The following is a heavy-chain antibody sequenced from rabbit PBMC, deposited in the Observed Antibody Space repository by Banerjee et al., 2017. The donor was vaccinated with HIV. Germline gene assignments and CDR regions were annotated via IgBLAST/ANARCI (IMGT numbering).Heavy chain of an antibody. D-gene: IGHD2-1*01. CDR2: IYTGSGGT. V-gene: IGHV1S40*01. Sequence: QSLEDSGGDMVKPGASLTLTCTASEFSFSSNYWMCWVRQAPGKGLEWIGCIYTGSGGTWYASWAKGRFTISKTSSTTVTLQMSILTAADTAIYFFALHFDLSVYCDDYYVTRLNLWGQGTLVTVS. J-gene: IGHJ3*01. CDR1: EFSFSSNYW. CDR3: ALHFDLSVYCDDYYVTRLNL.